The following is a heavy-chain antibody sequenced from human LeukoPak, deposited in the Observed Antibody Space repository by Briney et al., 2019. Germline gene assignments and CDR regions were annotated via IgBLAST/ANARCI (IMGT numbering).Heavy chain of an antibody. Sequence: PGGSLRLSCAASGFTFDDYTMHWVRQAPGKGLEWVSLISWDGGSTYYADSVKGRFTISRDNSKNSLYLQMNSLRTEDTALYYCAKDGGMMGELSDWGQGTLVTVSS. CDR3: AKDGGMMGELSD. CDR1: GFTFDDYT. CDR2: ISWDGGST. V-gene: IGHV3-43*01. D-gene: IGHD3-16*02. J-gene: IGHJ4*02.